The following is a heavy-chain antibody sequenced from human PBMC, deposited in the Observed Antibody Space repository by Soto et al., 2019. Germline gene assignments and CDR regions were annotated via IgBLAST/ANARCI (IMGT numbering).Heavy chain of an antibody. J-gene: IGHJ4*02. Sequence: GASVKVSCKTSGYTFTNYYMHWVRQAPGQGLEWVGIINPSDGSTSHAQKFQGRVTMTRDTSSSTVYMELSSLRSDDTAVYYCARDLGAFNYGSAYFDYWGQGTPVTVSS. CDR1: GYTFTNYY. CDR2: INPSDGST. V-gene: IGHV1-46*01. CDR3: ARDLGAFNYGSAYFDY. D-gene: IGHD3-10*01.